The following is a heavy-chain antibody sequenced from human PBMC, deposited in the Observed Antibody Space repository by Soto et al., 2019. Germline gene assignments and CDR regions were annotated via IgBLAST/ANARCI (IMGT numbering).Heavy chain of an antibody. V-gene: IGHV3-30*18. CDR2: ISYDGSNK. CDR1: GFTFSSYG. J-gene: IGHJ6*02. D-gene: IGHD6-25*01. Sequence: QVQLVESGGGVVQPGRSLRHSCAASGFTFSSYGMHWVRQAPGKGLEWVAVISYDGSNKYYADSVKGRFTISRDNSKNTLYLQMNSLRAEDTAVYYCAKDRRPNYYYGMDVWGQGTTVTVSS. CDR3: AKDRRPNYYYGMDV.